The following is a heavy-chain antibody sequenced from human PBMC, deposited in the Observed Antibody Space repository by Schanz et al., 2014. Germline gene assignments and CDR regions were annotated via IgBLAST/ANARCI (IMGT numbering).Heavy chain of an antibody. CDR3: AKGGDGKQTFDI. J-gene: IGHJ3*02. CDR1: GFTFSNYA. CDR2: ISFDGSNK. V-gene: IGHV3-30*18. D-gene: IGHD3-16*01. Sequence: VQLVESGGGLVKPGGSLRLSCAASGFTFSNYAMHWVRQAPGKGPEWMAVISFDGSNKYYADSVKGRFTISRDNSKNTVYLQMNSLRPEDTTVYYCAKGGDGKQTFDIWGQGTMVTVSS.